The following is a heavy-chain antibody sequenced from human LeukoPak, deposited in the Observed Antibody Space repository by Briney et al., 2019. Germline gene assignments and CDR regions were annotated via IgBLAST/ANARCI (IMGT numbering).Heavy chain of an antibody. J-gene: IGHJ6*03. CDR2: IIPIFGTA. CDR3: ASGGMYYDFWSGHPRPQYYYYMDV. V-gene: IGHV1-69*06. Sequence: GASVKVSCKASGGTFSSYAISWVRQAPGQGLEWMGGIIPIFGTANYAQKFQGRVTITADKSTSTAYMELSSLRSEDTAVYYCASGGMYYDFWSGHPRPQYYYYMDVWGKGTTVTVSS. D-gene: IGHD3-3*01. CDR1: GGTFSSYA.